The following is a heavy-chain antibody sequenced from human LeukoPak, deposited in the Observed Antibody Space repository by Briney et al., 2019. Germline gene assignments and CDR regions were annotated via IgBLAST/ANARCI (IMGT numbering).Heavy chain of an antibody. CDR2: IWHDGSYE. Sequence: GRSLRLSCAASGFTFSRYGMHWVRQAPGKGLEWVAVIWHDGSYEYYADSVKGRFTISRDNAKNSLYLQMNSLRAEDTAVYYCARVGEYCSGGSCYFNWFDPWGQGTLVTVSS. CDR3: ARVGEYCSGGSCYFNWFDP. CDR1: GFTFSRYG. V-gene: IGHV3-33*01. J-gene: IGHJ5*02. D-gene: IGHD2-15*01.